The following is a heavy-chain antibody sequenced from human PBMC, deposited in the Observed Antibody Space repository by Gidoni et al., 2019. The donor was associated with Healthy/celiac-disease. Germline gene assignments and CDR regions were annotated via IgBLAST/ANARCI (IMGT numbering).Heavy chain of an antibody. J-gene: IGHJ4*02. Sequence: QVTLKESGPVLVKPTETLTLTCTVSGFSLSNARMGVSWIRQPPGKALEWLAHIFSNDEKSYSTSLKSRLTISKDTSKSQVVLTMTNMDPVDTATYYCARHIGYYDSSGYGSRGYDYWGQGTLVTVSS. CDR2: IFSNDEK. CDR3: ARHIGYYDSSGYGSRGYDY. CDR1: GFSLSNARMG. V-gene: IGHV2-26*01. D-gene: IGHD3-22*01.